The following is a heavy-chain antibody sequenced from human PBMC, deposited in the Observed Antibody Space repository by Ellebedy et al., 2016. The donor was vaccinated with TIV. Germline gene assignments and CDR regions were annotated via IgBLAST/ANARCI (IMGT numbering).Heavy chain of an antibody. J-gene: IGHJ4*02. V-gene: IGHV3-23*01. CDR2: ISNTGSRT. Sequence: PGGSLRLSCAASGFTFSSYAMSWVRQAPGKGLEWVSTISNTGSRTYYADSVKGRFTISRDNSKSTVDLQMNSLRAEDTAVYFCARDRTPGDGYWVFDYWGQGTLVTVSS. CDR3: ARDRTPGDGYWVFDY. CDR1: GFTFSSYA. D-gene: IGHD5-18*01.